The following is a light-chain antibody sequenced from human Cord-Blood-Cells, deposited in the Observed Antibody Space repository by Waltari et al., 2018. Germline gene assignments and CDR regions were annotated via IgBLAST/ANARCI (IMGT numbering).Light chain of an antibody. CDR2: AAS. CDR1: QSISSY. V-gene: IGKV1-39*01. Sequence: DIQMTQSPSSLSASVGDRVTITCRTSQSISSYLNWYQQKPGKAPKRLIYAASSLQSGVPSRFSGSGSGTDFTLTISSLQPEDFATYYCQQSYSTLLFTFGPWTKVDIK. J-gene: IGKJ3*01. CDR3: QQSYSTLLFT.